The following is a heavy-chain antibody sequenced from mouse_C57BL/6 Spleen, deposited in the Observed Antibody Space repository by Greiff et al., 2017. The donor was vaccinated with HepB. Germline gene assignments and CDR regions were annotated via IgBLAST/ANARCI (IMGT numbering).Heavy chain of an antibody. D-gene: IGHD2-4*01. CDR1: GFTFSDAW. J-gene: IGHJ3*01. CDR3: TGYYDYDGGFAY. CDR2: IRNKANNHAT. V-gene: IGHV6-6*01. Sequence: DVKLVESGGGLVQPGGSMKLSCAASGFTFSDAWMDWVRQSPEKGLEWVAEIRNKANNHATYYAESVKGRFTISRDESKSSVYLQMNSLRAEDTGIYYCTGYYDYDGGFAYWGQGTLVTVSA.